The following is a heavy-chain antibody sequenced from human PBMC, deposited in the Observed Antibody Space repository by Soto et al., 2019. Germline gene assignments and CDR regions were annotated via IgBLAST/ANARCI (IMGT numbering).Heavy chain of an antibody. Sequence: QVQLVQSGAEVQKPGSSVKVSCKASGGTFSSYAISWVRQAPGQGLEWMGGTIPIFGTANYAQKFQGRGTITAEESMSSEYMELGRLGSEYTAVYYCARKGAVAGTRSAEYYQHWGQGTLVSVSS. CDR3: ARKGAVAGTRSAEYYQH. CDR2: TIPIFGTA. CDR1: GGTFSSYA. D-gene: IGHD6-19*01. J-gene: IGHJ1*01. V-gene: IGHV1-69*01.